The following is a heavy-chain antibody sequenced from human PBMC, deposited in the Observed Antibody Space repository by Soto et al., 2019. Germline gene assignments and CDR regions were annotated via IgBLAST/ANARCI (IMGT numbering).Heavy chain of an antibody. V-gene: IGHV3-53*01. D-gene: IGHD3-10*01. CDR3: ARGRRATGGMDV. CDR2: IYSGCST. CDR1: GFTVSSNY. Sequence: EVQLVESGGGLIQPGGSLSLSCAASGFTVSSNYMSWVRQAPGKWLEWVSVIYSGCSTYYADSVKGRFTISRDNSKNTLYLQMNSLRAEDTAVYYCARGRRATGGMDVWGQGTTVTVSS. J-gene: IGHJ6*02.